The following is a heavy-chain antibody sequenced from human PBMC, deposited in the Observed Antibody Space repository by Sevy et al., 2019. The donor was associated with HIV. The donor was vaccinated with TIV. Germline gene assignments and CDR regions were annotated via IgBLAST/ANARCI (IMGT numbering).Heavy chain of an antibody. V-gene: IGHV3-7*03. CDR2: IKRDGSEK. J-gene: IGHJ6*02. D-gene: IGHD2-2*01. CDR3: ARDCSSTNCLWGLDV. Sequence: GGSLRLSCAASGFTFSNYWMSWVRQAPGKGLEWVANIKRDGSEKYYMASVKGRFTISRDNAKNSLYLQINSLRAEDTAMYYCARDCSSTNCLWGLDVWGQGTTVTVSS. CDR1: GFTFSNYW.